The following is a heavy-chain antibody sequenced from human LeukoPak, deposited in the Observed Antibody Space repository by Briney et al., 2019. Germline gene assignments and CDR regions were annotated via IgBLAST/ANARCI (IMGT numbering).Heavy chain of an antibody. J-gene: IGHJ4*02. Sequence: ASVKVSCKASGYTFTGYYMHWVRQAPGQGLEWMGWISAYNGNTNYAQKLQGRVTMTTGTSTSTAYMELRSLRSDDTAVYYCARDASSSWYFDYWGQGTLVTVSS. D-gene: IGHD6-13*01. CDR3: ARDASSSWYFDY. CDR1: GYTFTGYY. V-gene: IGHV1-18*04. CDR2: ISAYNGNT.